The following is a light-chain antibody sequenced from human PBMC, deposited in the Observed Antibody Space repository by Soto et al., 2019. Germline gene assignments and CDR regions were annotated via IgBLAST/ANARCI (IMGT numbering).Light chain of an antibody. J-gene: IGKJ5*01. CDR1: QSVSSN. CDR3: QQYNNWPSIT. Sequence: EIVMTQSPATLSASPGERATISCRASQSVSSNLAWYQQKPGQAPRLLIYGASTRATGIPARFSGSGSGTKFTLTISSLQSEDFAVYYCQQYNNWPSITFGQGTRLEIK. V-gene: IGKV3-15*01. CDR2: GAS.